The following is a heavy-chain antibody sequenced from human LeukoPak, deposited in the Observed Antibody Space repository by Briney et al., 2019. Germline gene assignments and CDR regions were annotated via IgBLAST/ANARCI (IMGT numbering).Heavy chain of an antibody. CDR3: ARGGYSESFYNPRSYGMDV. CDR1: GYTFSRYY. V-gene: IGHV1-46*01. CDR2: INPSGGST. J-gene: IGHJ6*02. D-gene: IGHD3-10*01. Sequence: GASVKVSCKASGYTFSRYYMHWVRQAPGQGLEWMGIINPSGGSTSYAQKFQGRVTMTRDTSTRIVYMELSSLRSEDTAVYYCARGGYSESFYNPRSYGMDVWGQGTTVIVSS.